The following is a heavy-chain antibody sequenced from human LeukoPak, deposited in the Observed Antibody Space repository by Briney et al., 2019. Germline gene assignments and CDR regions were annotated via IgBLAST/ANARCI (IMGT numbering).Heavy chain of an antibody. CDR3: AREYSSSSGRSFDY. D-gene: IGHD6-6*01. J-gene: IGHJ4*02. Sequence: GGSLRLSCAASGFTFSTYSMNWVRQAPGKGLQWVSYISSSSTNMYYADSVKGRFTISRDNAKNSLHLQMNSLRAEDTAVYYCAREYSSSSGRSFDYWGQGTQVTVSS. CDR1: GFTFSTYS. CDR2: ISSSSTNM. V-gene: IGHV3-48*01.